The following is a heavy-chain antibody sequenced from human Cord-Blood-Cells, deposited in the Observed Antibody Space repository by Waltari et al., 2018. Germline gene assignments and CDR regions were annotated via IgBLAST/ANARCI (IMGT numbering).Heavy chain of an antibody. V-gene: IGHV7-4-1*02. CDR2: INTNTGNP. CDR1: GYHFTRHA. Sequence: QVQLGHPGPELKKPGASVMVSCMASGYHFTRHAMNWVRPPLGQGLEWMGWINTNTGNPTYAQGFTGRFVFSLDTSVSTAYLQISSLKAEDTAVYYCARDQTDYYDSSGYYYYWGQGTLVTVSS. J-gene: IGHJ4*02. CDR3: ARDQTDYYDSSGYYYY. D-gene: IGHD3-22*01.